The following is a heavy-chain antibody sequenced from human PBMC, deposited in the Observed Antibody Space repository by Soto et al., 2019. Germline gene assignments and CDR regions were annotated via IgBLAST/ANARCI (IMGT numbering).Heavy chain of an antibody. CDR2: IYPGDSHT. J-gene: IGHJ2*01. V-gene: IGHV5-51*01. Sequence: GESLKISCQGSGYTFTSYWIGWVRQMPGKGLEWMGIIYPGDSHTTYSPSFQGQVAISADKSISTAYLQWSSLKASDTAMYYCARRISNWYFDLWGRGTLVTVSS. CDR3: ARRISNWYFDL. CDR1: GYTFTSYW. D-gene: IGHD3-3*02.